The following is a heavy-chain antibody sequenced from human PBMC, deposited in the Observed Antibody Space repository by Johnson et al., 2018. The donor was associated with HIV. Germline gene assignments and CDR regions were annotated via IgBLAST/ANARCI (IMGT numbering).Heavy chain of an antibody. CDR3: AKVGGRHDYGDYLGAFDI. D-gene: IGHD4-17*01. V-gene: IGHV3-30*19. CDR1: ESTFSHYG. J-gene: IGHJ3*02. CDR2: ISYDGSNT. Sequence: QVQLVESGGDLVQPGGSLRLSCTVSESTFSHYGMHWVRQAPGKGLQWVAVISYDGSNTYYADYVKARCTISRDNSKNTLYLQMNSRRAEDTAVYYCAKVGGRHDYGDYLGAFDIWGQGTMVTVSS.